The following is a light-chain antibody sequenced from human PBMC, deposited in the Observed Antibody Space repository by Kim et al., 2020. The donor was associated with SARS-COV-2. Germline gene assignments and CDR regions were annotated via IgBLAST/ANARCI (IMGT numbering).Light chain of an antibody. V-gene: IGKV1-5*03. CDR3: QQYDTYPWT. J-gene: IGKJ1*01. CDR2: KAS. Sequence: ASVGDRVTITCRASQYITRRLAWYQQKPGKAPKFLISKASTLESGVPSTFSGSGSGTDFTLTISRLQPDDFATYYCQQYDTYPWTFGQGTKVDIK. CDR1: QYITRR.